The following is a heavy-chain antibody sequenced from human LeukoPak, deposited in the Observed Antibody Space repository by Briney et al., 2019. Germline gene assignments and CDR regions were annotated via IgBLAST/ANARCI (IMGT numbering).Heavy chain of an antibody. J-gene: IGHJ4*02. D-gene: IGHD3-10*01. CDR1: GFTFSTFG. Sequence: GGSLRLSCAASGFTFSTFGMHWVRQAPGKGLEWVALTSYNGRNKYYADSVKGRFTISRDNAKNSLYLQMNSLRAEDTAVYYCARDMGPTLLWFGEFYFDYWGQGTLVTVSS. CDR3: ARDMGPTLLWFGEFYFDY. V-gene: IGHV3-30*03. CDR2: TSYNGRNK.